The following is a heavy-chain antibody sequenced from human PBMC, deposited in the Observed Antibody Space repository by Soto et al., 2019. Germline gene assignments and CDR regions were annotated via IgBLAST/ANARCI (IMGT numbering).Heavy chain of an antibody. V-gene: IGHV4-38-2*02. D-gene: IGHD3-22*01. CDR1: GYSISSGYY. J-gene: IGHJ3*02. CDR2: IYHSGST. CDR3: ARDLGYYDSSGYAPGHAFDI. Sequence: PSETLSLTCAVSGYSISSGYYWGWIRQPPGKGLEWIGSIYHSGSTYYNPSLKSRVTISVDTSKNQFSLKLSSVTAADTAVYYCARDLGYYDSSGYAPGHAFDIWGQGTMVTVSS.